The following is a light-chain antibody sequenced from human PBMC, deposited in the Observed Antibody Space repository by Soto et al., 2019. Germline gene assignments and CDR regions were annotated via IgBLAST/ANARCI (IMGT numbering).Light chain of an antibody. CDR1: SYKIGNNA. CDR2: YDD. J-gene: IGLJ1*01. CDR3: AAWDDSLNGYV. Sequence: QSVLTQPPSVSEAPRQRVTISCSGSSYKIGNNAVNWYQQLPGKAPKLLIYYDDLLPSGVSDRFSGSKSGTSASLAISGLQSEDEADYYCAAWDDSLNGYVFGTGTKVTVL. V-gene: IGLV1-36*01.